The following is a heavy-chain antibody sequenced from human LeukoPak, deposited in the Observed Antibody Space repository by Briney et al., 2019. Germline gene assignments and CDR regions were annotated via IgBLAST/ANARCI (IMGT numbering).Heavy chain of an antibody. CDR3: ASAEVIQYGMDV. J-gene: IGHJ6*02. CDR2: INSDGSST. D-gene: IGHD3-16*02. V-gene: IGHV3-74*03. Sequence: GGSLRLSCAASGFTFSSYWMHWVRQAPGKGLVWVSRINSDGSSTMYADSVKGRFTISRDNAKNTLFLQMNTLRAEDTAVYYCASAEVIQYGMDVWGQGTTVTVSS. CDR1: GFTFSSYW.